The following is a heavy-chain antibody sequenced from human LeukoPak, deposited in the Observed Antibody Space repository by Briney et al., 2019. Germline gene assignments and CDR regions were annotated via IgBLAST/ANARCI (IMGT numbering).Heavy chain of an antibody. CDR3: AIKGIAAAGTFDY. CDR2: ISGSGGST. Sequence: PGGSLRLSCAASGFTFSSYAMNWVRQAPGKGLEWVSGISGSGGSTYYADSVKGRFTISRDNSKNTLYLQMNSLGAEDTAVYYCAIKGIAAAGTFDYWGQGTLVTVSS. CDR1: GFTFSSYA. V-gene: IGHV3-23*01. J-gene: IGHJ4*02. D-gene: IGHD6-13*01.